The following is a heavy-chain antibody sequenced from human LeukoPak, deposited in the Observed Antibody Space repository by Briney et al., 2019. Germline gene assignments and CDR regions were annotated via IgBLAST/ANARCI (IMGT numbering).Heavy chain of an antibody. CDR2: VYYTGVT. J-gene: IGHJ5*02. V-gene: IGHV4-39*07. Sequence: SETLSLTCTVSGGYIITSGHYWGWIRQPPGKGLEWIGSVYYTGVTSTNPFFRSRMSTSVNTSKNQFSLNLTSVTAADAAVYYCARERSSSGGHNWFDPWGQGTLVTVSS. CDR1: GGYIITSGHY. D-gene: IGHD4-23*01. CDR3: ARERSSSGGHNWFDP.